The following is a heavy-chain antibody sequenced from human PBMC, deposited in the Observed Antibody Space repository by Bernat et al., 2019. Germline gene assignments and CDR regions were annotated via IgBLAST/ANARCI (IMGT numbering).Heavy chain of an antibody. V-gene: IGHV4-31*03. CDR2: ICYRGTT. CDR3: ARKRDDGDYHFDY. D-gene: IGHD4-17*01. Sequence: QVQLQESGPGLVKPSQTLSLTCTVSGGSISSAAYYWSWIRQHPGKGLEWIAYICYRGTTYYNPSLKSRVSLSVDTSMNQFSLQLDSVTAADTAVYYCARKRDDGDYHFDYWGQGTLVTVSS. CDR1: GGSISSAAYY. J-gene: IGHJ4*02.